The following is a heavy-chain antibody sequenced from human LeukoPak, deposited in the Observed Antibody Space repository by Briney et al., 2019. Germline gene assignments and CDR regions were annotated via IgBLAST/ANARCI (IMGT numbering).Heavy chain of an antibody. D-gene: IGHD3-10*01. J-gene: IGHJ3*02. V-gene: IGHV1-18*01. CDR2: ISAYNGNT. Sequence: ASVKVSCKASGYTFTSYGISWVRQAPGQGLEWMGWISAYNGNTDYAQKLQGRVSMTTDRSTSTAYMELRSPRSDDTAVYYCARDGRLGMGRGVNAFDIWGQGTMVTVSS. CDR3: ARDGRLGMGRGVNAFDI. CDR1: GYTFTSYG.